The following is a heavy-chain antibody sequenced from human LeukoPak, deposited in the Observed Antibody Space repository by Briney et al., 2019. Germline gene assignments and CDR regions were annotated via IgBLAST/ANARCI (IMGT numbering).Heavy chain of an antibody. CDR3: ARDSLGVDYYYYYMDV. V-gene: IGHV1-69*13. D-gene: IGHD3-10*01. J-gene: IGHJ6*03. CDR1: GYTFTGYY. CDR2: IIPIFGTA. Sequence: SVKVSCKASGYTFTGYYMHWVRQAPGQGLEWMGGIIPIFGTANYAQKFQGRVTITADESTSTAYMELSSLRSEDTAVYYCARDSLGVDYYYYYMDVWGKGTTVTISS.